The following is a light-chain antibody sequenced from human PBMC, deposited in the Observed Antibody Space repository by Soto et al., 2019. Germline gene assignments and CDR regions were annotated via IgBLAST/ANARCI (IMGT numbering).Light chain of an antibody. V-gene: IGLV2-11*01. CDR2: DVS. J-gene: IGLJ3*02. CDR3: CAYAGTETQWV. CDR1: SSDVGGYNY. Sequence: QSALTQPRSVSGSPGQSVTISCTGTSSDVGGYNYVSWYQQHPGKAPNLVIYDVSKRPSGVPDRFSGSKSGNTASLTVSGLQAEDESDYSCCAYAGTETQWVVGGGTTLTVL.